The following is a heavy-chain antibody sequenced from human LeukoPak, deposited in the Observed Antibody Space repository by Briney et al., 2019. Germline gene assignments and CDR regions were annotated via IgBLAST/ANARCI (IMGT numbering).Heavy chain of an antibody. J-gene: IGHJ3*02. CDR2: IIPLFGTA. Sequence: SVKVSCKASGGIFSTYGISWVRQAPGQGLEWMGGIIPLFGTADYAQKFQGRVTITTDKSTSTAYMELSSLRSEDTAVFHCARTRGMGSDAFDIWGQGTMVTVSS. D-gene: IGHD3-16*01. CDR3: ARTRGMGSDAFDI. CDR1: GGIFSTYG. V-gene: IGHV1-69*05.